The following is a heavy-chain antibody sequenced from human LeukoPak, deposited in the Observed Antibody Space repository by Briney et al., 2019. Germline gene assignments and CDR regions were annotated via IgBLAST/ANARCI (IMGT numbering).Heavy chain of an antibody. D-gene: IGHD1-7*01. CDR3: AKVAGTTGLYYYYGMDV. CDR2: ISSSSSYI. V-gene: IGHV3-21*04. Sequence: GGSLRLSCAASGFTFSSYSMNWVRQAPGKGLEWVSSISSSSSYIYYADSVKGRFTISRDNSKNTLYLQMNSLRAEDTAVYYCAKVAGTTGLYYYYGMDVWGQRTTVTVSS. CDR1: GFTFSSYS. J-gene: IGHJ6*02.